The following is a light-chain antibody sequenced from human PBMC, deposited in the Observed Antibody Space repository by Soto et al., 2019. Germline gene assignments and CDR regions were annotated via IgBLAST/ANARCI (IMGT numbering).Light chain of an antibody. J-gene: IGKJ4*01. Sequence: IQMTQSTSSLSASVGDRVTIAFQASHNIYNYLNWYHQKPGKAPKLLIFDASNLERGVPSRFSGSGSRTHFSLSINNLQPEDVGTYFCQLSDYLPLPFSGGTNVAI. CDR2: DAS. V-gene: IGKV1-33*01. CDR3: QLSDYLPLP. CDR1: HNIYNY.